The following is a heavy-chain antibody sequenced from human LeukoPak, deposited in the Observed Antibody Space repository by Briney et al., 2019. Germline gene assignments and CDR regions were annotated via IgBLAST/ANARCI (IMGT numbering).Heavy chain of an antibody. V-gene: IGHV1-3*01. CDR3: ANPRYDSSGYYYVD. CDR1: GYTFTDYT. D-gene: IGHD3-22*01. J-gene: IGHJ4*02. CDR2: INGGSGNT. Sequence: ASVNVSCKASGYTFTDYTMHWLRQAPGQRLDWMGWINGGSGNTKYSPEFQGRVTITRDTSASTAYMELSSLRSEDTAVYYCANPRYDSSGYYYVDWGQGTLVTVSS.